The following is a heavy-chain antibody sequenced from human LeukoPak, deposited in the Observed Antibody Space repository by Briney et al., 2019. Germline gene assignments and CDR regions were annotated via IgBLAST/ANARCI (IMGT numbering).Heavy chain of an antibody. J-gene: IGHJ4*02. V-gene: IGHV4-59*01. CDR3: ARAQVGDSSWHLDY. Sequence: PSETLSLTCTVSGGSISSYYWSWIRQPPGKGLEWIGYIYYSGSTNYNPSLKSRVTISVDTSKNQFSLKLSSVTAADTAVYYCARAQVGDSSWHLDYWGQGTLVTVSS. CDR1: GGSISSYY. CDR2: IYYSGST. D-gene: IGHD6-13*01.